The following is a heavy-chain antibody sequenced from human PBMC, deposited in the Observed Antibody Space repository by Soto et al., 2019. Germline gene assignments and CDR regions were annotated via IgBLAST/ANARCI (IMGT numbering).Heavy chain of an antibody. D-gene: IGHD1-26*01. Sequence: EVQLVESGGGLVKPGGSLRLSCAASGFTFSNAWMSWVRQAPGKGLEWVGRIKSKTDGGTTDYAAPVKGRFTISRDDSKNTLYLQMNSLKTEDTAVYYCTSRIVGVTRYGYWGQGTLVTVSS. J-gene: IGHJ4*02. CDR2: IKSKTDGGTT. CDR1: GFTFSNAW. CDR3: TSRIVGVTRYGY. V-gene: IGHV3-15*01.